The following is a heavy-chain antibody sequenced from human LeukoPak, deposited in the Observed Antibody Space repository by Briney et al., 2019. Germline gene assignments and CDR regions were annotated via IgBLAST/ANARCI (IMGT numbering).Heavy chain of an antibody. CDR1: GFTFSDYG. CDR2: ISYDGGNK. J-gene: IGHJ4*02. V-gene: IGHV3-30*18. D-gene: IGHD3-10*01. CDR3: AKVFEVREARRPKDY. Sequence: GGSLRLSCPASGFTFSDYGMDWVRQAPGQGLEWVALISYDGGNKFYADSVRDRFTISRDNSKNTLFLQMNSLRIEDTAVYYCAKVFEVREARRPKDYWGQGTLVIVSS.